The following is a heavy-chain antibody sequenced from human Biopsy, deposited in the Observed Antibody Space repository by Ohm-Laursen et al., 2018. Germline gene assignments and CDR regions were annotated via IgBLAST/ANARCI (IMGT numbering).Heavy chain of an antibody. D-gene: IGHD3-22*01. CDR2: IYPGGST. Sequence: SETLSLTCNVSGGDINNYYWSWIRQPAGKGLEWIGRIYPGGSTNHNPSLKSRVTMSVDTSKKQLSLRLSSVTAADTAVYYCARGDYFDSNGYFWFDPWGQGTLATVSS. J-gene: IGHJ5*02. CDR3: ARGDYFDSNGYFWFDP. CDR1: GGDINNYY. V-gene: IGHV4-4*07.